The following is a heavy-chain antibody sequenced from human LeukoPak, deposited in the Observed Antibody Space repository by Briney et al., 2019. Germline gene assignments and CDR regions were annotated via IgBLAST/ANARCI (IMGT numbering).Heavy chain of an antibody. J-gene: IGHJ4*02. CDR2: IWYDGSNK. CDR1: GFTFSSYG. D-gene: IGHD2-21*01. V-gene: IGHV3-33*01. Sequence: PGGSLRLSCAASGFTFSSYGMHWVRQAPGKGLEWVAVIWYDGSNKYYADSVKGRFTISRDNSKNTLYLQMNSLRAEDTAVYYCARDYFAAFKFCGGDCYHFDYWGQGTLVTVSS. CDR3: ARDYFAAFKFCGGDCYHFDY.